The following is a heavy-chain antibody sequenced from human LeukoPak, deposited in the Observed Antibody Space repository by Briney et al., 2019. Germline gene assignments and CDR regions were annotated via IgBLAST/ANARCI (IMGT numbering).Heavy chain of an antibody. D-gene: IGHD5-12*01. CDR2: IYSSGSA. V-gene: IGHV4-59*08. Sequence: SETLSLTCTVSGGSISPYYWSWIRRPPGKGLEWIGYIYSSGSANYNPSLKSRVTISVDTSKNQFSLKLSSVTAADTAVYYCARMGGYSGYATHWGQGTLVTVSS. CDR1: GGSISPYY. J-gene: IGHJ4*02. CDR3: ARMGGYSGYATH.